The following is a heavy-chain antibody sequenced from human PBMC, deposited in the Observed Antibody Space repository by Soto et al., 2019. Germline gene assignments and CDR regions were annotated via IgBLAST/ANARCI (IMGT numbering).Heavy chain of an antibody. CDR3: ARDIFGYSGSLPGTLQY. CDR2: INPSGGST. J-gene: IGHJ4*02. CDR1: GYTFTSYY. Sequence: GASVKVSCKASGYTFTSYYMHWVRQAPGQGLEWMGIINPSGGSTSYAQKFQGRVTMTRDTSTSTVYMELSSLRSEDTAVYYCARDIFGYSGSLPGTLQYWGQGTLVTVSS. D-gene: IGHD1-26*01. V-gene: IGHV1-46*01.